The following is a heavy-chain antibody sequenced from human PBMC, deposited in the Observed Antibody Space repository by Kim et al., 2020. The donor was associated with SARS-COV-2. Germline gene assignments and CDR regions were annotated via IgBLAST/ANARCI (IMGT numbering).Heavy chain of an antibody. CDR3: AKGYGDQIRDDAFDI. V-gene: IGHV3-9*01. CDR1: GFTFDDYA. CDR2: ISWNSGSI. D-gene: IGHD4-17*01. Sequence: GGSLRLSCAASGFTFDDYAMHWVRQAPGKGLGWVSGISWNSGSIGYADSVKGRFTISRDNAKNSLYLQMNSLRAEDTALYYCAKGYGDQIRDDAFDIWGQGTMVTVSS. J-gene: IGHJ3*02.